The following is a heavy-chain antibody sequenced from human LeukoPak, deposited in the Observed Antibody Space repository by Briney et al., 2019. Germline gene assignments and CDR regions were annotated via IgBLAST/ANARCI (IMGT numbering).Heavy chain of an antibody. Sequence: ASVKVYCKASGYTFTGYYMHWVRQAPGQGLEWMGWINPNSGGTNYAQKFQGWVTVTRDTSISTAYMELSRLRSDDTAVYYCARSGTGQQLEFDPFDYWGQGTLVTVSS. CDR2: INPNSGGT. V-gene: IGHV1-2*04. J-gene: IGHJ4*02. D-gene: IGHD6-13*01. CDR1: GYTFTGYY. CDR3: ARSGTGQQLEFDPFDY.